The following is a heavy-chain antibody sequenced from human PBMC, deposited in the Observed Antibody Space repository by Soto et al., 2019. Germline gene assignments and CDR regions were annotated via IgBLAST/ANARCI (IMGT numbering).Heavy chain of an antibody. J-gene: IGHJ3*02. CDR2: ISSSGSTI. CDR1: GFTFSIYE. CDR3: ARESLPFKTPDAFDI. Sequence: PGGSLRLSCAASGFTFSIYEMNWVRHAPGKGLEWVSYISSSGSTIYYADSVKGRFTISRDNAKNSLYLQMNSLRAEDTAVYYRARESLPFKTPDAFDIWGQGTMVTVSS. V-gene: IGHV3-48*03.